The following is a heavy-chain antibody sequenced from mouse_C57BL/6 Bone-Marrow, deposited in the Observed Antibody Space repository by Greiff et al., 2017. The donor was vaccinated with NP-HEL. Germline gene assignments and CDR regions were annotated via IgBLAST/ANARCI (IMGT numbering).Heavy chain of an antibody. Sequence: QVQLQQSGPELVKPGASVKISCKASGYAFSSSWMNWVKQRPGKGLEWIGRIYPGDGDTNYNGKCTGTAKLTAYKSYSTAYMQLSSLTSEDSAVYFCARYLYDYDVGAYWGQGTLVTVSA. CDR1: GYAFSSSW. D-gene: IGHD2-4*01. CDR2: IYPGDGDT. CDR3: ARYLYDYDVGAY. J-gene: IGHJ3*01. V-gene: IGHV1-82*01.